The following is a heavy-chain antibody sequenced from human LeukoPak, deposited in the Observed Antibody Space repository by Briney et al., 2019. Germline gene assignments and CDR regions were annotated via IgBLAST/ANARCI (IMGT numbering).Heavy chain of an antibody. CDR3: ARARYYYDTQD. V-gene: IGHV3-30-3*01. CDR1: GFTFSSYA. J-gene: IGHJ4*02. Sequence: GGSLRLSCAASGFTFSSYAMHWVRQAPGKGLEWVAVISYDGSNKYYADSVKGRFTISRDNSKNTLYLQMNSLRAEDTAVYYCARARYYYDTQDWGQGTLVTVSS. CDR2: ISYDGSNK. D-gene: IGHD3-22*01.